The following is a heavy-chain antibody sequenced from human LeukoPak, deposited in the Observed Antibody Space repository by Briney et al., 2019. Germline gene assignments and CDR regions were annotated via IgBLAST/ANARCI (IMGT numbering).Heavy chain of an antibody. Sequence: GGSLRLSCAATGFTFSNFAMSWVRQAPGKGLEWVSAIGHGGGTTFYADSVKGRFTISRDNSKNTLYLQMTSLRAEDTAVYYCAKSLWAALAGRTDYWGQGTLVTVSS. CDR1: GFTFSNFA. V-gene: IGHV3-23*01. CDR3: AKSLWAALAGRTDY. CDR2: IGHGGGTT. J-gene: IGHJ4*02. D-gene: IGHD6-19*01.